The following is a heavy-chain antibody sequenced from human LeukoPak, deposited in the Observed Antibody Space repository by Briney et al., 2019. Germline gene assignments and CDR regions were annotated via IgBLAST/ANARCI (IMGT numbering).Heavy chain of an antibody. J-gene: IGHJ4*02. CDR3: ARERGTTEPLDY. V-gene: IGHV4-39*02. CDR2: IYYSGST. D-gene: IGHD4-17*01. CDR1: GGSISSSTYY. Sequence: SETLSLTCTVSGGSISSSTYYWGWIRQPPGKGLEWIGSIYYSGSTYYNPSLKSRVTISVDTSKNQFSLKLSSVTASDTAVYYCARERGTTEPLDYWGQGTLVTVSS.